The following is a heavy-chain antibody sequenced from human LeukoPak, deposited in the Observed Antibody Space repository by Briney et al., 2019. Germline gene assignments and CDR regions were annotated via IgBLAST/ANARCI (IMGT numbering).Heavy chain of an antibody. CDR3: ARDSLDGYNFFTVY. D-gene: IGHD5-12*01. CDR1: GGSISSYH. J-gene: IGHJ4*02. V-gene: IGHV4-4*07. Sequence: SETLSLTCTVSGGSISSYHWSWIRQPAGKGLEWIGRIYTSGSTNYNPSLKSRVTMSVDTSKNQFSLKLSSVTAADTAVYYCARDSLDGYNFFTVYWGQGTLVTVSS. CDR2: IYTSGST.